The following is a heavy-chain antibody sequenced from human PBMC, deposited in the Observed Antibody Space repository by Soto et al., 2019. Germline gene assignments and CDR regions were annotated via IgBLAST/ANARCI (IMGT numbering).Heavy chain of an antibody. D-gene: IGHD2-8*02. CDR1: GGTFSRYT. V-gene: IGHV1-69*02. CDR2: IIPILDIP. CDR3: ASHFTGVLVRGVSPPGGDNYGWDV. Sequence: QVQLVQSGAEVKKPGSSVKVSCKASGGTFSRYTFTWVRQAPGQGLEWMGRIIPILDIPNYAQNFQGRVTIPADKYTSTHYMALSSLTSDDTAVYYCASHFTGVLVRGVSPPGGDNYGWDVWGQGTTVTVSS. J-gene: IGHJ6*02.